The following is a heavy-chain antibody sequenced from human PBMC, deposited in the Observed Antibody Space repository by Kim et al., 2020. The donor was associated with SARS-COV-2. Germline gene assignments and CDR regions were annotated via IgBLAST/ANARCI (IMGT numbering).Heavy chain of an antibody. Sequence: GGSLRLSCGASGFTFSNYAMSWVRQAPGKGLEWVSCISSSGSNIYYAYSVKGRFTISRDNSKNTLYLQMNSLRAEDTAVYYCASNVAKIRGYMGYCGQGTLGSVSS. D-gene: IGHD5-12*01. CDR2: ISSSGSNI. CDR1: GFTFSNYA. V-gene: IGHV3-23*01. CDR3: ASNVAKIRGYMGY. J-gene: IGHJ4*02.